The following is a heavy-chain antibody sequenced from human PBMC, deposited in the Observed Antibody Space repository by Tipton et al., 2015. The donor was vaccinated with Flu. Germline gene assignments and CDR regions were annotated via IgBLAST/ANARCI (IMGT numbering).Heavy chain of an antibody. V-gene: IGHV3-11*01. D-gene: IGHD6-13*01. Sequence: SLRLSCAASGFTFSDYYMSWIRQAPGKGLEWVSYISSSGSTIYYADSVKGRFTISRDNAKNSLYLQMNSLRAEDTAVYYCARDGSWHHYYYYYGMDVWGQGTTVTVSS. J-gene: IGHJ6*02. CDR2: ISSSGSTI. CDR3: ARDGSWHHYYYYYGMDV. CDR1: GFTFSDYY.